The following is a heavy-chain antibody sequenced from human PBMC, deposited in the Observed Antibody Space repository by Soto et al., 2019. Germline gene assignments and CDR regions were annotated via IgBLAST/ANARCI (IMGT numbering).Heavy chain of an antibody. CDR1: GFTFSSYA. J-gene: IGHJ4*02. CDR3: AKTSVLTGYYKSLYFDY. Sequence: GGSLRLSCAASGFTFSSYAMSWVRQAPGKGLEWVSAISGSGGSTYYADSVKGRFTISRDNSKNTLYLQMNSLRAEDTAVYYCAKTSVLTGYYKSLYFDYWGQGTLVTVSS. CDR2: ISGSGGST. D-gene: IGHD3-9*01. V-gene: IGHV3-23*01.